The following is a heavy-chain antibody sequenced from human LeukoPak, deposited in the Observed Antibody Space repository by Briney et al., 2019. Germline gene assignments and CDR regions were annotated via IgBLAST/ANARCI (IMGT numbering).Heavy chain of an antibody. CDR3: ARRGEGTSMSRFDY. Sequence: SETLSLTCTVSGGSISSSSYYWGWIRQPPGKGLEWIGSIYYSGSTYYNPSLKSRVTISVDTSKKQFSMKLSSVTAADTAVYYCARRGEGTSMSRFDYWGQGSLVTVSS. CDR2: IYYSGST. V-gene: IGHV4-39*01. D-gene: IGHD3-22*01. J-gene: IGHJ4*02. CDR1: GGSISSSSYY.